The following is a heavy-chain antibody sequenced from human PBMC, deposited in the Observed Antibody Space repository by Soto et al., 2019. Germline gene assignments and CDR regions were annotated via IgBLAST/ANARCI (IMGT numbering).Heavy chain of an antibody. J-gene: IGHJ4*02. V-gene: IGHV3-30*18. Sequence: QVQLVESGGGVVQPGRSLRLSCAASGFTFSSYGMHWVRQAPGKGLEWVAVISYDESYKYYADSVKGRFTISRDNSKNTLYLQMTSLRAEDTAVYYCAKWNGGFDYWGQGTLVTVSS. CDR3: AKWNGGFDY. CDR1: GFTFSSYG. CDR2: ISYDESYK. D-gene: IGHD3-16*01.